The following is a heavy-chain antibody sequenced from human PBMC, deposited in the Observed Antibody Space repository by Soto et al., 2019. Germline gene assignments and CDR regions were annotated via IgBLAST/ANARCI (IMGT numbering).Heavy chain of an antibody. CDR2: MNPNSGNT. V-gene: IGHV1-8*02. J-gene: IGHJ5*02. D-gene: IGHD3-9*01. CDR3: ARDDWFGNWLDP. CDR1: GYSFTSFD. Sequence: QVQLVQAGSEVKKPGASVKVSCKSFGYSFTSFDVHWVRQASGQGVEWMGWMNPNSGNTDYAQRFQGRVTMTRNTSINTAYKELNSLTSDDTGVYYCARDDWFGNWLDPWGQGTLVTVSS.